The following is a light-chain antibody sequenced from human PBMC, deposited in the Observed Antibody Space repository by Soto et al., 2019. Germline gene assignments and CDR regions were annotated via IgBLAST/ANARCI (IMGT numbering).Light chain of an antibody. V-gene: IGKV3-15*01. Sequence: EILMTQSPATLSVSPGERATLSCRASQSVTSNLAWYRQKPGQAPRLLIYGASTRATGIPARFSGSGSGTEFTLTISSLQSEDFAVYCCQQYNNWPLTFGGGTMVDIK. CDR3: QQYNNWPLT. CDR2: GAS. J-gene: IGKJ4*01. CDR1: QSVTSN.